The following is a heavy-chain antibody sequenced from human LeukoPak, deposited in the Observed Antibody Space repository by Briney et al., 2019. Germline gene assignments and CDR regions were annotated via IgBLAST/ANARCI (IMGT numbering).Heavy chain of an antibody. V-gene: IGHV1-69*13. CDR1: GGTFSSYA. CDR3: AKDRRGGAAAGTLDY. J-gene: IGHJ4*02. CDR2: IIPIFGTP. D-gene: IGHD6-13*01. Sequence: SVKVSCKASGGTFSSYAITWVRQAPGQGLEWMGTIIPIFGTPNYAQKFQGRVTITADESTSTAYIELSSLTSEDTAVYYCAKDRRGGAAAGTLDYWGQGTLVSVSS.